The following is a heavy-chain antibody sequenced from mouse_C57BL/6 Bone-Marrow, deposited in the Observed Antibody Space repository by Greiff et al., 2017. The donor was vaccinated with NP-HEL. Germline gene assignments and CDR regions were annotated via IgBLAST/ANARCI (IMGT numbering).Heavy chain of an antibody. D-gene: IGHD2-4*01. CDR1: GYSITSGYY. CDR2: IRYDGST. Sequence: EVQLQESGPGLVKPSQSLSLTCSVTGYSITSGYYWNWIRQFPGNKLECMGYIRYDGSTNYNPSLKNRISITRDTSKNQFFLKLNSVTTEDTATYYCARGEGYDYDDLAWFAYWGKGPLVTVSA. CDR3: ARGEGYDYDDLAWFAY. J-gene: IGHJ3*01. V-gene: IGHV3-6*01.